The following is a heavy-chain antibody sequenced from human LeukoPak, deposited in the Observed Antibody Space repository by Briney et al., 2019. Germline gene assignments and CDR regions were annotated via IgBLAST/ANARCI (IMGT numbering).Heavy chain of an antibody. V-gene: IGHV3-48*04. J-gene: IGHJ4*02. CDR2: ISSSGSTI. Sequence: GGSLRLSCAASGFTFSSYSMNWVRQAPGKGLEWVSYISSSGSTIYYADSVKGRFTISRDNAKNSLYLQMNSLRAEDTAVYYCARDLLVEGIAAAGSPSFDYWGQGTLVTVSS. D-gene: IGHD6-13*01. CDR1: GFTFSSYS. CDR3: ARDLLVEGIAAAGSPSFDY.